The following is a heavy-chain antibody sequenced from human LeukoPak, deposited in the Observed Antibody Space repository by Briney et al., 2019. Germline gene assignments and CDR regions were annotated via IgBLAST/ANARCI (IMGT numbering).Heavy chain of an antibody. V-gene: IGHV3-23*01. Sequence: GGSLRLSCAASGFEFNIYEMSWVRQAPGKGLEWVSAISGSGGSTYYADSVKGRFTISRDNSKNTLYLQMNSLRAEDTAVYYCARSGNYYYYAMDVWGQGTTVTVSS. CDR1: GFEFNIYE. D-gene: IGHD3-10*01. CDR3: ARSGNYYYYAMDV. CDR2: ISGSGGST. J-gene: IGHJ6*02.